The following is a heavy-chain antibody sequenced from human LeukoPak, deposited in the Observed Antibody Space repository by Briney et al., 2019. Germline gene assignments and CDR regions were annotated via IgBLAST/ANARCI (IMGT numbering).Heavy chain of an antibody. D-gene: IGHD2-2*02. CDR3: ASGTSCYT. Sequence: PGGSLRLSCAASGFTFSSYSMDWVRQAPGKGLEWVSSISSSSSYIYYADSVKGRFTISRDNAKNSLYLQINSLRAEDTAVYYCASGTSCYTWGQGTLVTVSS. CDR2: ISSSSSYI. J-gene: IGHJ5*02. V-gene: IGHV3-21*01. CDR1: GFTFSSYS.